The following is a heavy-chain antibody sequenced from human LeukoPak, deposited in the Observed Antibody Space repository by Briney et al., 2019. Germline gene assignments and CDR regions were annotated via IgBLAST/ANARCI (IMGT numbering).Heavy chain of an antibody. CDR3: ARGVDIGAGIFDY. CDR2: IIPIFGTA. V-gene: IGHV1-69*01. J-gene: IGHJ4*02. CDR1: GGTLSSYA. Sequence: SVKVSCKASGGTLSSYAISWVRQAPGQGLEWMGGIIPIFGTANYAQKFQGRVTITADESTSTAYMELSSLRSEDTAVYYCARGVDIGAGIFDYRGQGTLVTVSS. D-gene: IGHD5-12*01.